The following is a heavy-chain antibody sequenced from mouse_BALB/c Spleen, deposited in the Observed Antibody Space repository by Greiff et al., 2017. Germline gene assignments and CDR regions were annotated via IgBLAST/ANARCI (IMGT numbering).Heavy chain of an antibody. V-gene: IGHV1S33*01. CDR1: GYTFTSYD. CDR2: IYPGDGST. CDR3: ARGGNYFAY. D-gene: IGHD2-1*01. J-gene: IGHJ3*01. Sequence: SGPELVKPGALVKISCKASGYTFTSYDINWVKQRPGQGLEWIGWIYPGDGSTKYNEKFKGKATLTADKSSSTAYMQLSSLTSENSAVYFCARGGNYFAYWGQGTLVTVSA.